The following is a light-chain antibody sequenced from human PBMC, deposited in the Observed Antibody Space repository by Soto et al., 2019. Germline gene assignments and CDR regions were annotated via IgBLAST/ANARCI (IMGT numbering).Light chain of an antibody. V-gene: IGKV3D-20*02. CDR2: GAS. CDR3: QQRSNWPPLT. J-gene: IGKJ4*01. Sequence: EIVLLQSPGILSLSPGERATLSPGTGQSVSSNYLAWYQQKPGQAPRLLIYGASSSATGIPDRFSGSGSGTDFTLTIRRLEPEDFAVYYCQQRSNWPPLTFGGGTKVDIK. CDR1: QSVSSNY.